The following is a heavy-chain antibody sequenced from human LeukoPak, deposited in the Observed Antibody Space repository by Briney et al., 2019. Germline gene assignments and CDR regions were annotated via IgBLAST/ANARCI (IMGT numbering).Heavy chain of an antibody. D-gene: IGHD3-9*01. CDR3: ATNDILTGYPPFDY. CDR2: ISSSGSTI. Sequence: GGSLRLSCAASGFTFSDYYMSWIRQAPGKGLEWVSYISSSGSTIYYADSVKGRFTISRDNAKNSLYLQMNSLRAEDTAVYYCATNDILTGYPPFDYWGQGTLVTVSS. J-gene: IGHJ4*02. V-gene: IGHV3-11*01. CDR1: GFTFSDYY.